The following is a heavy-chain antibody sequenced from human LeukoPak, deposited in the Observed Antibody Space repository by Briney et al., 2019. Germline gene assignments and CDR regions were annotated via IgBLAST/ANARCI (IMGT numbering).Heavy chain of an antibody. CDR1: GFIFSSYA. CDR2: ISGSGTTT. Sequence: GGSLRLSCAASGFIFSSYAMTWVRQAPGRGLEWLSTISGSGTTTYYVDSVKGRFTVSRDNSKNTLYLQMSSLRAGDTAVYYGAKAGHYGGGSYYNDYGGRGTLVPVSP. J-gene: IGHJ4*02. V-gene: IGHV3-23*01. CDR3: AKAGHYGGGSYYNDY. D-gene: IGHD3-10*01.